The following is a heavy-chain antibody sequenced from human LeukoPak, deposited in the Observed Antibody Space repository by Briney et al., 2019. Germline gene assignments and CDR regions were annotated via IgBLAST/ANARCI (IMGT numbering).Heavy chain of an antibody. CDR3: ARSNVLRFLEWFSEEFDY. V-gene: IGHV1-46*01. CDR1: GYTFTSYY. CDR2: INPSGGST. Sequence: ASVKVSCKASGYTFTSYYMHWVRQAPGQGLEWMGIINPSGGSTSHAQKFQGRVTMTRDMSTSTVYMELSSLRSEDTAVYYCARSNVLRFLEWFSEEFDYWGQGTLVTVSS. J-gene: IGHJ4*02. D-gene: IGHD3-3*01.